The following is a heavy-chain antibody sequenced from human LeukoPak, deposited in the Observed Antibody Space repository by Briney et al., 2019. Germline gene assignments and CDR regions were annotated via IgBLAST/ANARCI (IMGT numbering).Heavy chain of an antibody. Sequence: GGSLRLSCAASGFTFSSYAMSWVRQAPGKGLEWVAVISYDGSNEYYADSVKGRFTISRDNSKNTLYLQMNSLRAEDTAVYYCAKEGSWLYDYWGQGTLVTVSS. CDR2: ISYDGSNE. CDR3: AKEGSWLYDY. CDR1: GFTFSSYA. D-gene: IGHD3-9*01. J-gene: IGHJ4*02. V-gene: IGHV3-30*18.